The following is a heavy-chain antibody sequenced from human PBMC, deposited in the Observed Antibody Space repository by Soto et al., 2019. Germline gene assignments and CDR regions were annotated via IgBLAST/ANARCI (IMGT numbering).Heavy chain of an antibody. Sequence: GESLKISCTGSGYTFATYWIGWVRQMPGKGLEWMGIIYPGDSDTRYSPSFQGQVTISDDKSINTAYLQWSSLKASDTAMYYCARLFGGDCYVVRNPDYYGMEVSGKGTTISVSS. CDR2: IYPGDSDT. V-gene: IGHV5-51*01. CDR1: GYTFATYW. D-gene: IGHD2-21*02. J-gene: IGHJ6*04. CDR3: ARLFGGDCYVVRNPDYYGMEV.